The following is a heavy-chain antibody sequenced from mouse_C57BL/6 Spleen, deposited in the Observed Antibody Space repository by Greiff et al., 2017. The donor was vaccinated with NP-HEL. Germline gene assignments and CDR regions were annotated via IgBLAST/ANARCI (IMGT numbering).Heavy chain of an antibody. J-gene: IGHJ3*01. CDR2: ISDGGSYT. CDR1: GFTFSSYA. D-gene: IGHD2-2*01. Sequence: EVKLVESGGGLVKPGGSLKLSCAASGFTFSSYAMSWVRQTPEKRLEWVATISDGGSYTYYPDNVKGRFTISRDNAKNNLYLQMSHLKSEDTAMYYGARDGYDESFAYWGQGTLVTVSA. V-gene: IGHV5-4*01. CDR3: ARDGYDESFAY.